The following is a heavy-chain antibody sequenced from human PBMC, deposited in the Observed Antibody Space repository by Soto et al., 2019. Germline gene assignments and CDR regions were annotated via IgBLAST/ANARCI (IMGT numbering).Heavy chain of an antibody. CDR2: MNSDGSST. Sequence: PGGSLSLSCAASGFTFTSYWMYWVRQAPGKGLVWVSRMNSDGSSTSYADSVKGRFTISRDNAKNTLYLQMNSLRVEDTAVYYCARGGQYPAPYYFDYWGQGTLVTVSS. J-gene: IGHJ4*02. CDR1: GFTFTSYW. V-gene: IGHV3-74*01. CDR3: ARGGQYPAPYYFDY.